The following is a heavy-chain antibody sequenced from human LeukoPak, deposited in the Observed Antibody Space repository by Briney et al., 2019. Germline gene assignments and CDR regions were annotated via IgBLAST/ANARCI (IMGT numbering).Heavy chain of an antibody. D-gene: IGHD1-26*01. CDR1: GFTVSSNY. Sequence: GGSLRLSCAASGFTVSSNYMSWVRQAPGKGLERVSVIYSGGSTYYADSVKGRFTISRDNSKNTLYLQMNSLRAEDTAVYYCAKSDGSSTTPFDYWGQGTLVTVSS. J-gene: IGHJ4*02. V-gene: IGHV3-53*01. CDR3: AKSDGSSTTPFDY. CDR2: IYSGGST.